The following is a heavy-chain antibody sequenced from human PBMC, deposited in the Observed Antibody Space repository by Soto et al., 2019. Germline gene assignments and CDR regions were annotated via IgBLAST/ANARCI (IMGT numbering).Heavy chain of an antibody. CDR1: GFTFSSYY. D-gene: IGHD2-21*01. Sequence: EVQLVESGGGLVQPGGSLRLSCVASGFTFSSYYMHWVRQVPGKGLEWVSHVKGDGSITVYADSVRGRFTISRDNATNTVYMQMNSLTVEDTAVYYCVRVRYSSASEPLWGQGTLVTVSS. J-gene: IGHJ4*02. CDR2: VKGDGSIT. CDR3: VRVRYSSASEPL. V-gene: IGHV3-74*01.